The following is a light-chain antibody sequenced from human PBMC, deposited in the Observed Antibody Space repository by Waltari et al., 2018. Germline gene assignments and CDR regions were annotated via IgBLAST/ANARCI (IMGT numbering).Light chain of an antibody. CDR1: KLGDKY. Sequence: SYELTQPPSVSVSPGQTASITCSGDKLGDKYACWYQQKPGQSPVLVIYQDSKRPSGIPERVSGSNSGNTATLTISGTQAMDEADYYCQAWDSSTAYYVFGTGTKVTVL. CDR2: QDS. CDR3: QAWDSSTAYYV. J-gene: IGLJ1*01. V-gene: IGLV3-1*01.